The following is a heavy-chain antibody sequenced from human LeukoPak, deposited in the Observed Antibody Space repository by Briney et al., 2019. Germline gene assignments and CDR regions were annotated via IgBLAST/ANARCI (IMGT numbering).Heavy chain of an antibody. CDR2: ISSSGSTI. Sequence: SGGSLRLSCAASGLTFSDYYMSWIRQAPGKGLEWVSYISSSGSTIYYADSVKGRFTISRDNAKNSLYLQMNSLRAEDTAVYYCARDGGYCSGGSCLYYYYYMDVWGKGTTVTVSS. J-gene: IGHJ6*03. V-gene: IGHV3-11*04. CDR1: GLTFSDYY. D-gene: IGHD2-15*01. CDR3: ARDGGYCSGGSCLYYYYYMDV.